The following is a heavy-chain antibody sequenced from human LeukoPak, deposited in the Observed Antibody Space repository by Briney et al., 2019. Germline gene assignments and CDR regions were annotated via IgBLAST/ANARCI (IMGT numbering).Heavy chain of an antibody. Sequence: GGSLRLSCAASGFTSTSYAWNWVRQAPGKGLEWVSAITTRGDNTYYADSVKGRFTISRDNSMNTLYLQMSSLRAEDTAMYYCANYTLASPPDYWGQGTLVTVSS. V-gene: IGHV3-23*01. CDR2: ITTRGDNT. CDR3: ANYTLASPPDY. J-gene: IGHJ4*02. CDR1: GFTSTSYA.